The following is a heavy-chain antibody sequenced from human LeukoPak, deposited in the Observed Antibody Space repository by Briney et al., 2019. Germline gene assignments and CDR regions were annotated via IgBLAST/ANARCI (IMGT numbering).Heavy chain of an antibody. CDR1: GYTFTGYY. J-gene: IGHJ5*02. CDR2: INPSGGST. D-gene: IGHD3-22*01. CDR3: ARDSYITMIVVAPAGGGFDP. Sequence: ASVKVSCKASGYTFTGYYMHWVRQAPGQGLEWMGIINPSGGSTSYAQKFQGRVTMTRDTSTSTVYMELSSLRSEDTAVYYCARDSYITMIVVAPAGGGFDPWGQGTLVTVSS. V-gene: IGHV1-46*03.